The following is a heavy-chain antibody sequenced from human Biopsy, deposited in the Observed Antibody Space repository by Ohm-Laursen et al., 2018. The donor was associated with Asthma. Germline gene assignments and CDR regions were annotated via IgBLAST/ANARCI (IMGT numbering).Heavy chain of an antibody. J-gene: IGHJ4*02. CDR2: SSYSGFR. D-gene: IGHD3-16*01. CDR3: ARDQGDSKFDY. Sequence: GTLSLTCTFSGGSINSDYWSWIRPPPGRGLEWIGLSSYSGFRKYNPSLKSRVTISVDTSKNQLSLNLTSVIAADTAVYYCARDQGDSKFDYWGQGILVTVSS. V-gene: IGHV4-59*01. CDR1: GGSINSDY.